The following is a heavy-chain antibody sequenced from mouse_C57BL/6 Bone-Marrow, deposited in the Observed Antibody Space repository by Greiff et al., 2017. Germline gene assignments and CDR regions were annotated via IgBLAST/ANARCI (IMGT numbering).Heavy chain of an antibody. D-gene: IGHD2-4*01. CDR2: ISSGSSTI. Sequence: EVQLQQSGGGLVKPGGSLKLSCAASGFTFSDYGMHWVRQAPEKGLEWVAYISSGSSTIYYADTVKGRFTISRDNAKNTLFLQMTSLRSEDTAMYYCAKKIIYYDYDEGYAMDYWGQGTSVTVSS. CDR3: AKKIIYYDYDEGYAMDY. CDR1: GFTFSDYG. V-gene: IGHV5-17*01. J-gene: IGHJ4*01.